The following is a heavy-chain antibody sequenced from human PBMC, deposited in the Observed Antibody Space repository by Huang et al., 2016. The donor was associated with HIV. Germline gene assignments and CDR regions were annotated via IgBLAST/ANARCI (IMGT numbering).Heavy chain of an antibody. D-gene: IGHD3-3*01. Sequence: QLQLQESGPGLVKPSETLSLTCTVSGGSISKTFFCGWVRQPPGKGLEWIGSVHYSGTTHYKPSRKSRVTISIDTSKNQFSLNLTSVTAADSAMYYCARPGEDFWSGPFDSWSQGTLVTVSS. CDR1: GGSISKTFF. CDR3: ARPGEDFWSGPFDS. J-gene: IGHJ4*02. V-gene: IGHV4-39*01. CDR2: VHYSGTT.